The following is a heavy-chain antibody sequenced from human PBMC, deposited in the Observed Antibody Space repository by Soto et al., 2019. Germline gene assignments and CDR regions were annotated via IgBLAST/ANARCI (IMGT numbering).Heavy chain of an antibody. CDR1: GVSISGDNYY. V-gene: IGHV4-30-4*01. CDR2: IYNRGNT. J-gene: IGHJ4*02. Sequence: QVQLQESGPGLVKPSQTLSLTCTVSGVSISGDNYYWSWIRQPPGKDLEWIGHIYNRGNTYNNPSLRSRLTLSLDTSKSQFSLNLNSVTAADTAVYYCAGGLSGDKVDQWGQGTLVTVSS. D-gene: IGHD2-21*01. CDR3: AGGLSGDKVDQ.